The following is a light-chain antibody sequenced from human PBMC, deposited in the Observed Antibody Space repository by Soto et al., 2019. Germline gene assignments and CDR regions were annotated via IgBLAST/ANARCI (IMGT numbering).Light chain of an antibody. V-gene: IGLV1-44*01. CDR1: NSNIGEKT. J-gene: IGLJ3*02. CDR2: SDN. CDR3: ASWDDNLDAWL. Sequence: QSVLTQPPSASGTPGQRVTISCSGGNSNIGEKTVNWYQHLPGAAPKVLIYSDNQRPSAVPDRFSGSKSGTSASLAISGLQPEDEADYYCASWDDNLDAWLFGGGTKLTVL.